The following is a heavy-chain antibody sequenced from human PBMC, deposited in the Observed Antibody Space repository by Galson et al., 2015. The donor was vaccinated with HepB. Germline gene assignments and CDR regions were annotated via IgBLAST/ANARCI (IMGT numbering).Heavy chain of an antibody. J-gene: IGHJ5*02. CDR3: VRDVYCSDTTCNTGTWFDP. D-gene: IGHD1-14*01. Sequence: SLRLSCASSGFTFSNFWIHWVRQAPGRGLVWVSTINSDGGRTNYADSVKGRFTISRDSAKNTVFLQMNSLSAEDTAVYYCVRDVYCSDTTCNTGTWFDPWGQGTLVTVSS. V-gene: IGHV3-74*01. CDR2: INSDGGRT. CDR1: GFTFSNFW.